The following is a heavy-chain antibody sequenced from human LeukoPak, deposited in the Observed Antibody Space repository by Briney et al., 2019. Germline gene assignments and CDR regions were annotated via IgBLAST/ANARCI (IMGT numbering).Heavy chain of an antibody. CDR3: ARDLTTAGSY. Sequence: GSLRLSCAASGFTFSSYAMHWVRQAPGKGLEWVAVISYDGSNKYYADSVKGRFTISRDNSKNTLYLQMNSLRAEDTAVYYCARDLTTAGSYWGQGTLVTVSS. V-gene: IGHV3-30*04. D-gene: IGHD4-17*01. J-gene: IGHJ4*02. CDR2: ISYDGSNK. CDR1: GFTFSSYA.